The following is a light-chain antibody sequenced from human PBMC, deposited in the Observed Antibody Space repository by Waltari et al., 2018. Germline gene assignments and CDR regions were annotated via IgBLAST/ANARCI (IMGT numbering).Light chain of an antibody. CDR1: SRDIGAYDY. J-gene: IGLJ2*01. CDR3: SSYASSSAVI. CDR2: DVT. Sequence: QSALTQPASVSGSPGQSITISCTGTSRDIGAYDYVSWDVQYPDTSPRLIIFDVTKRPSGVSGRFSGSKSGNAASLTISGLRTEDEADYICSSYASSSAVIFGGGTKVTVL. V-gene: IGLV2-14*01.